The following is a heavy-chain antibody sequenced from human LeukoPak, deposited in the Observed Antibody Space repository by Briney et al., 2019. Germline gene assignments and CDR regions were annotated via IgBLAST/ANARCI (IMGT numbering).Heavy chain of an antibody. CDR3: ARISYDFWSGNLATWFDP. Sequence: SETLSLTCTVSGGSISSYYWSWIRQPPGKGLEWIGYIYYSGSTNYNPSLKSRVTISVDTSKNQSSLNLSSVTAADTAVYYCARISYDFWSGNLATWFDPWGQGTLVTVSS. V-gene: IGHV4-59*01. J-gene: IGHJ5*02. D-gene: IGHD3-3*01. CDR1: GGSISSYY. CDR2: IYYSGST.